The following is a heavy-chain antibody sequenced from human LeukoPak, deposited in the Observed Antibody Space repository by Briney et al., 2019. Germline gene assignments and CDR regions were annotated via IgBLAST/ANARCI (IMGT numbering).Heavy chain of an antibody. CDR1: GGSISSYY. Sequence: SETLSLTCTVSGGSISSYYWSWIRQPPGKGLEWIGYIYYSGSTNYNPSLKSRVAISVDTSKNQFSLKLSSVTAADTAVYYCARGGYSSSWYGSPSFYFDYWGQGTLVTVSS. CDR3: ARGGYSSSWYGSPSFYFDY. D-gene: IGHD6-13*01. CDR2: IYYSGST. V-gene: IGHV4-59*01. J-gene: IGHJ4*02.